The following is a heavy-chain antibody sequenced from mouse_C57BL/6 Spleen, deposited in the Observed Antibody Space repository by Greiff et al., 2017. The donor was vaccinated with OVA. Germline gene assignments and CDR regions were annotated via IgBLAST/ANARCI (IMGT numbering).Heavy chain of an antibody. CDR1: GYTFTSYW. V-gene: IGHV1-72*01. Sequence: VKLQQPGAELVKPGASVKLSCKASGYTFTSYWMHWVKQRPGRGLEWIGRIDPNSGGTKYNEKFKSKATLTVDKPSSTAYMQLSSLTSEDSAVYYCARSDITTVVAFDYWGQGTTLTVSS. D-gene: IGHD1-1*01. J-gene: IGHJ2*01. CDR3: ARSDITTVVAFDY. CDR2: IDPNSGGT.